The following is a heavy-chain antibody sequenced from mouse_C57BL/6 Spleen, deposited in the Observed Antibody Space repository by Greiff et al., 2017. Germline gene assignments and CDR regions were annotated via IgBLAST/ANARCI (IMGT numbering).Heavy chain of an antibody. J-gene: IGHJ1*03. CDR3: TRRGIYYYGSSYGWYFDV. CDR2: IDPETGGT. Sequence: VQLQQSGAELVRPGASVTLSCKASGYTFTDYEMHWVKQTPVQGLEWIGAIDPETGGTAYNQKFKGKAILTADKSSSTAYMELRSLTSEDSAVYYWTRRGIYYYGSSYGWYFDVWGTGTTVTVSS. V-gene: IGHV1-15*01. CDR1: GYTFTDYE. D-gene: IGHD1-1*01.